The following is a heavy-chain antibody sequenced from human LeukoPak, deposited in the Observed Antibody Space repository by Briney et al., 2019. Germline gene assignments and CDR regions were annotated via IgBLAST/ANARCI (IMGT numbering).Heavy chain of an antibody. CDR3: ARSLGHYHYYMDV. Sequence: ASVKVSCKASGYTFTSYDISWVRQAPGQGLEWMGWISTYDGNTNYAQKLQGRVTMTTDTSTSTAYMELRSLRSDDTVLYYCARSLGHYHYYMDVWGKGTTVTVSS. D-gene: IGHD3-16*01. J-gene: IGHJ6*03. CDR2: ISTYDGNT. V-gene: IGHV1-18*01. CDR1: GYTFTSYD.